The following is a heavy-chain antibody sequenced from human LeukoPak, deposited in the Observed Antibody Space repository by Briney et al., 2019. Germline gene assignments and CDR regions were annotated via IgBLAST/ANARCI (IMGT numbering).Heavy chain of an antibody. D-gene: IGHD3-10*02. Sequence: GGSLRHSCAASGFTLSSYAMSWVRQAPGKGLEWVSAISDSGNTYHADSVKGRFTISRDNAKNSLYLQMNSLRAEDTAVYYCAELGITMIGGVWGKGTTVTISS. CDR1: GFTLSSYA. J-gene: IGHJ6*04. CDR3: AELGITMIGGV. CDR2: ISDSGNT. V-gene: IGHV3-23*01.